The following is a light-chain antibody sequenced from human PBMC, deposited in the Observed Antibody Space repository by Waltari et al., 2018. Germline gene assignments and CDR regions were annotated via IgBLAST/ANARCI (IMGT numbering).Light chain of an antibody. Sequence: ELVMTQSPATLSVSPGDRASLSCRASQSASTSLAWYQQTPGQAPRLLIYRASTRAAGIPDRFSGSGSGTEFTLTISSLQTEDFAVYYCQQYNNWPLYTFGQGTKLEIK. J-gene: IGKJ2*01. CDR2: RAS. CDR3: QQYNNWPLYT. CDR1: QSASTS. V-gene: IGKV3-15*01.